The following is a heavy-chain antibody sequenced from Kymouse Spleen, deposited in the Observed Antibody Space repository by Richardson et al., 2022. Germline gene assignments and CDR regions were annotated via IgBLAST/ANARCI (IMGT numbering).Heavy chain of an antibody. J-gene: IGHJ5*02. Sequence: QLQLQESGPGLVKPSETLSLTCTVSGGSISSSSYYWGWIRQPPGKGLEWIGSIYYSGSTYYNPSLKSRVTISVDTSKNQFSLKLSSVTAADTAVYYCARHRDILTGPNWFDPWGQGTLVTVSS. CDR1: GGSISSSSYY. CDR3: ARHRDILTGPNWFDP. D-gene: IGHD3-9*01. CDR2: IYYSGST. V-gene: IGHV4-39*01.